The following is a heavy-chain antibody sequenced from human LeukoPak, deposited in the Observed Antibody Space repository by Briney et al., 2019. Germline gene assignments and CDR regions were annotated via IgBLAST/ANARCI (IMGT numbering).Heavy chain of an antibody. CDR2: IYYSGST. J-gene: IGHJ3*02. V-gene: IGHV4-59*08. Sequence: SETLSLTCTVSGGSISSYYWSWIRQPPGKGLEWIGYIYYSGSTNYNSSLKSRVTISVDTSKNQFSLKLSSVTAADTAVYYCARHWAPYSGSQYAFDIWGQGTMVTVSS. CDR3: ARHWAPYSGSQYAFDI. D-gene: IGHD1-26*01. CDR1: GGSISSYY.